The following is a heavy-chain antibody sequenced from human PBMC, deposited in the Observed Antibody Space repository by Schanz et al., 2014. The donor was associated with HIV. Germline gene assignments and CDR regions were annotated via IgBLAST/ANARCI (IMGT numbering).Heavy chain of an antibody. J-gene: IGHJ4*03. V-gene: IGHV3-33*08. D-gene: IGHD3-3*01. CDR1: GFTFSSHA. CDR2: IWYDGSKK. CDR3: ARARFGD. Sequence: VQLVESGGGVVRPGGSLRLSCAVSGFTFSSHAMTWVRQAPGKGLEWVAVIWYDGSKKYYVDSVKGRFTISRDNSKHTLSLQMNSLSAADTAVYFCARARFGDWGQGTLVTVSS.